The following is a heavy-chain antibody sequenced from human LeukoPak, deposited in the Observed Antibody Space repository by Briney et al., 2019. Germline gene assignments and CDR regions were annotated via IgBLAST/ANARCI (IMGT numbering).Heavy chain of an antibody. CDR3: ATQYSGSYYAFDI. J-gene: IGHJ3*02. CDR2: IYYSGST. Sequence: SETLSLTCTVSGGSFSSSSYYWGWIRQPPGRGLEWIGSIYYSGSTYYNPSLKSRVTISVDTSKNQFSLKLSSVTAADTAVYYCATQYSGSYYAFDIWGQGTMVTVSS. CDR1: GGSFSSSSYY. D-gene: IGHD1-26*01. V-gene: IGHV4-39*01.